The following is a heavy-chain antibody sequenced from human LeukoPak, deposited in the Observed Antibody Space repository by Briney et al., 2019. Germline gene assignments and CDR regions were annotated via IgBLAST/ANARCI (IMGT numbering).Heavy chain of an antibody. V-gene: IGHV3-49*04. CDR3: TRVYPEDYGDYYYYYYMDV. CDR2: IRSKAYGGTT. J-gene: IGHJ6*03. Sequence: GGSLRLSCTASGFTFGDYAMSWVRQAPGKGLEWVGFIRSKAYGGTTEYAASVKGRFTISRDDSKSIAYLQMNSLKTEDTAVYYCTRVYPEDYGDYYYYYYMDVWGKGTTVTISS. CDR1: GFTFGDYA. D-gene: IGHD4-17*01.